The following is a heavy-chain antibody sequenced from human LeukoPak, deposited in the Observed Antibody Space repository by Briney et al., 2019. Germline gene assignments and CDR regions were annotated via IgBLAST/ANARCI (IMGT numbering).Heavy chain of an antibody. D-gene: IGHD3-22*01. CDR2: IYPGDSDT. CDR1: GYSFTSYW. CDR3: ARRPLIVVGGFHFDY. V-gene: IGHV5-51*01. Sequence: PGESLKISCKGSGYSFTSYWIGWVRQMPGKGLEWMGIIYPGDSDTGYSPSFQGQVTISADKSISTAYLQWSSLKASDTAMYYCARRPLIVVGGFHFDYWGQGTLVTVSS. J-gene: IGHJ4*02.